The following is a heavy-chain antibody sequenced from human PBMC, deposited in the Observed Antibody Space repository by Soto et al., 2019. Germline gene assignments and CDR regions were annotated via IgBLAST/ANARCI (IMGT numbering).Heavy chain of an antibody. J-gene: IGHJ4*02. CDR3: ARDRYSSSEYDY. CDR1: GFTFSSYS. CDR2: ISSSSSYI. D-gene: IGHD6-6*01. V-gene: IGHV3-21*01. Sequence: SLRLSCAASGFTFSSYSMNWVRQAPGKGLEWVSSISSSSSYIYYADSVKGRFTISRDNAKNSLYLQMNSLRAEDTAVYYCARDRYSSSEYDYWGQGTLVTVSS.